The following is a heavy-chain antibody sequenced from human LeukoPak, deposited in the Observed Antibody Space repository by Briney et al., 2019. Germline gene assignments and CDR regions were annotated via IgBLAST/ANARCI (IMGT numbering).Heavy chain of an antibody. CDR2: SNPRGGST. CDR3: ARSPAYCSGSTCYGHNWFDP. V-gene: IGHV1-46*01. J-gene: IGHJ5*02. D-gene: IGHD2-15*01. Sequence: GASVKVSCKASGDTFTGHYIHWVRQAPGQGLEWMGISNPRGGSTSHAQKFQGRVTMTTDTSTSTVYMELSSLRSEDTAVYYCARSPAYCSGSTCYGHNWFDPWGQGTLGTVSS. CDR1: GDTFTGHY.